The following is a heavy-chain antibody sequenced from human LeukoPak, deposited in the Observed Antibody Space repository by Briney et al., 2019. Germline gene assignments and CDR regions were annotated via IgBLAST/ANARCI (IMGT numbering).Heavy chain of an antibody. J-gene: IGHJ4*02. V-gene: IGHV3-15*01. CDR1: GFSISNDW. CDR2: VKSKSAGETT. CDR3: TLIQGWGSGSYYRDF. D-gene: IGHD3-10*01. Sequence: GGSLRLSCAASGFSISNDWMSWVRQAPGKGLEWVARVKSKSAGETTDYAAPVKGRFTISRDDSKNTLYLQMNSLKTEDTAVYYCTLIQGWGSGSYYRDFWGQGTLVTVSS.